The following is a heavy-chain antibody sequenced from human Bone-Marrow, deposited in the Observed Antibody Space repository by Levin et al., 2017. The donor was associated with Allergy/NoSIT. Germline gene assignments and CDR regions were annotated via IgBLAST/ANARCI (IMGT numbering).Heavy chain of an antibody. CDR1: GGSISSGGYY. CDR2: IYYSGST. J-gene: IGHJ4*02. Sequence: SETLSLTCTVSGGSISSGGYYWSWIRQHPGKGLEWIGYIYYSGSTYYNPSLKSRVTISVDTSKNQFSLKLSSVTAADTAVYYCARASPPGWITMVRGSPAGFDYWGQGTLVTVSS. D-gene: IGHD3-10*01. V-gene: IGHV4-31*03. CDR3: ARASPPGWITMVRGSPAGFDY.